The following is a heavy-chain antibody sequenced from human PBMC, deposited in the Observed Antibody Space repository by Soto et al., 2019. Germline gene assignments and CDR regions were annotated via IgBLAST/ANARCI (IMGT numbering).Heavy chain of an antibody. CDR3: AHSRNLITEDAQVGDFDY. CDR2: IYWDDDE. Sequence: QITLKESGPPQVTPTQTLTLTCSFSGFSLNTDGEGVGWVRQPPGEALEWLALIYWDDDERYSPSLKTRLTITKDPSKNQVVLIMTNMDPVDTATYYCAHSRNLITEDAQVGDFDYWGQGTLVTVSS. CDR1: GFSLNTDGEG. D-gene: IGHD3-10*01. V-gene: IGHV2-5*02. J-gene: IGHJ4*02.